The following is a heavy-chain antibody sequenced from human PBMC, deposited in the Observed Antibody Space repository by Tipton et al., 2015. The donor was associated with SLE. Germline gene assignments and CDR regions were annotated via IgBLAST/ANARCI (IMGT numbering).Heavy chain of an antibody. Sequence: TLSLTCTVSGGSISSGGHYWSWLRQHPGKGLEWIGYIYYSGSTFYNPSLNSRVTISVDTSKNQFSLKLTSVTAADTAVYYCARRDGGGYFDLWGRGSLVTVSS. CDR1: GGSISSGGHY. D-gene: IGHD3-16*01. V-gene: IGHV4-31*03. CDR2: IYYSGST. J-gene: IGHJ2*01. CDR3: ARRDGGGYFDL.